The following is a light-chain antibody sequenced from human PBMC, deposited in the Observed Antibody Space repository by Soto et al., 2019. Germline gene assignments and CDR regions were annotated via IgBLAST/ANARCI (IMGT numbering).Light chain of an antibody. Sequence: EIVLTQSPATLSSFPGDRVTLSCRASQYINTRLAWYQHRPGQAPRLLIYQTSIRAAGIPARFGASGTGTNFTLTISDVQPEDFAVYCCHQRQSWPRTFGQGTKVDI. V-gene: IGKV3-11*01. CDR3: HQRQSWPRT. CDR1: QYINTR. J-gene: IGKJ1*01. CDR2: QTS.